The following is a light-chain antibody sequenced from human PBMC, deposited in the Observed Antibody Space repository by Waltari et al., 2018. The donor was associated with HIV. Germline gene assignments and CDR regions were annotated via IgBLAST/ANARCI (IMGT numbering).Light chain of an antibody. V-gene: IGKV1-39*01. CDR3: QQSYGFPFN. CDR2: SAY. Sequence: DIQMTQSPSSLSASLGDSVVITCRASQAISTYLNWYQQKPGKAPVLLVYSAYKLQPGAPSRFRGAGSGKDFSLSISGLQTEDFATYFCQQSYGFPFNFG. CDR1: QAISTY. J-gene: IGKJ3*01.